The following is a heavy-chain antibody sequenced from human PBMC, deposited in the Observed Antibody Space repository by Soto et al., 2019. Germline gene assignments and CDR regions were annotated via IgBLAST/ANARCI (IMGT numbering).Heavy chain of an antibody. D-gene: IGHD3-22*01. CDR2: ISGSGGST. CDR3: AKNLLNYYDSSGYFEGVYDY. Sequence: GSLRLSCAASGFTFSSYAMSWVRQAPGKGLEWVSAISGSGGSTYYADSVKGRFTISRDNSKNTLYLQMNSLRAEDTAVYYCAKNLLNYYDSSGYFEGVYDYWGQGTLVTVSS. V-gene: IGHV3-23*01. J-gene: IGHJ4*02. CDR1: GFTFSSYA.